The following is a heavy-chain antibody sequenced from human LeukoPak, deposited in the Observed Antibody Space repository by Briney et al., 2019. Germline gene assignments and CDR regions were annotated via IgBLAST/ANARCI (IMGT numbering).Heavy chain of an antibody. CDR3: AKGGPYSSGWYGKNFDY. J-gene: IGHJ4*02. CDR1: GFTFSSYG. Sequence: GGSLRLSCAASGFTFSSYGMHWVRQAPGKGLEWVAFIRYDGSNKYYADSVKGRFTISRDNSKNTLYLQMNSLRAEDTAVYYCAKGGPYSSGWYGKNFDYWGQGTLVTVSS. CDR2: IRYDGSNK. V-gene: IGHV3-30*02. D-gene: IGHD6-19*01.